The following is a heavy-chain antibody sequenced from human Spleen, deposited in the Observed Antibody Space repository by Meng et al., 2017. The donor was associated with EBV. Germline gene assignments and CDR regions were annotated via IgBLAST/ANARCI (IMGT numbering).Heavy chain of an antibody. V-gene: IGHV3-11*01. D-gene: IGHD3-16*01. CDR1: GFKFGGYY. J-gene: IGHJ4*02. CDR3: ASWGSGCFDY. Sequence: QVQVLDAEGCLVTSGGPLGLTCAVYGFKFGGYYMSWIRQAPGEVLEWVSYITTSRIIPYYADAVKGRFVISRDNDMNSLYLEMDNLGAEDTAVYYGASWGSGCFDYWGQGTLVTVSS. CDR2: ITTSRIIP.